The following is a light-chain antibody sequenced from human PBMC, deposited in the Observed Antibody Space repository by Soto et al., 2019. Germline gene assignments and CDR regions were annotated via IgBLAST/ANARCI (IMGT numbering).Light chain of an antibody. J-gene: IGKJ3*01. V-gene: IGKV3-15*01. CDR2: GAS. CDR3: QEYDNWPPRFT. CDR1: QSVSTN. Sequence: EIEMTQSPATLSVSPGERATLSCRASQSVSTNLAWYQQKPGQVPRLLIYGASTMATGVSARFSGSGSGTEFTLTISSLQSEDFAVYYCQEYDNWPPRFTFGPGTKVDI.